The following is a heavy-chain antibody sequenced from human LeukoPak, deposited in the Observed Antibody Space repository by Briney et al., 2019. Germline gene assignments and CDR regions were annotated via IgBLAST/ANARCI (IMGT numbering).Heavy chain of an antibody. Sequence: GGSLRLSCAASGFTFSSYGMSWVRQAPGKGLEWVSAISGSGGSTYYADSVKGRFTISRDNTKNTLYLQMNSLRAEDTAVYYCAKDALKYYYDSSSYYFDYWGRETLVTVSS. J-gene: IGHJ4*02. CDR1: GFTFSSYG. D-gene: IGHD3-22*01. V-gene: IGHV3-23*01. CDR2: ISGSGGST. CDR3: AKDALKYYYDSSSYYFDY.